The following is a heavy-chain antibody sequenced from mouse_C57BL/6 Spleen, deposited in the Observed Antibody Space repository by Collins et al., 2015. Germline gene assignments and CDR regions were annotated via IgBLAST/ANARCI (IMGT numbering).Heavy chain of an antibody. CDR2: IDPETGGT. CDR3: TRGGILAY. CDR1: GYTFTDYE. J-gene: IGHJ3*01. D-gene: IGHD1-1*02. V-gene: IGHV1-15*01. Sequence: QVQLQQSGAELVRPGASVTLSCKASGYTFTDYEMHWVKQTPVHGLEWIGAIDPETGGTAYNQKFKGKAILTADKSSSTAYMELRSLTSEDSAVYYCTRGGILAYWGQGTLVTVSA.